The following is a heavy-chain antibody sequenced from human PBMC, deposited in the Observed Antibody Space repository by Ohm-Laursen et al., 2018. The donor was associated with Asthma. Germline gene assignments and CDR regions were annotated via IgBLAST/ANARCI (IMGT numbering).Heavy chain of an antibody. V-gene: IGHV3-30*18. J-gene: IGHJ4*02. CDR1: GFTFSSYG. CDR3: AKDRDLGFVAAAQD. D-gene: IGHD6-13*01. Sequence: SLRLSCAASGFTFSSYGMHWVRQAPGKGLEWVAVISYDGSNKYYADSVKGRFTISRDNSKNTLYLQMNSLRAEDTAVYYCAKDRDLGFVAAAQDWGQGTLVTVSS. CDR2: ISYDGSNK.